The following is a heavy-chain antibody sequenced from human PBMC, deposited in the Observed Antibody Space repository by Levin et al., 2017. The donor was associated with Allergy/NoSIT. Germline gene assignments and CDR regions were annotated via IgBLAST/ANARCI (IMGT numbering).Heavy chain of an antibody. J-gene: IGHJ3*02. CDR1: GFTFDDYA. CDR3: ARDNIGLPDAFDI. CDR2: ISWNSGSI. Sequence: SLKICCAASGFTFDDYAMHWVRQAPGKGLEWVSGISWNSGSIGYADSVKGRFTISRDNAKNSLYLQMNSLRTEDTALYYCARDNIGLPDAFDIWGQGTMVIVSS. V-gene: IGHV3-9*01. D-gene: IGHD3-10*01.